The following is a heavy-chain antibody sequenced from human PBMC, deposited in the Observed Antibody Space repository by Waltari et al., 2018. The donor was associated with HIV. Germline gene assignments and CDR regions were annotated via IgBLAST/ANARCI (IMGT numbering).Heavy chain of an antibody. V-gene: IGHV3-30*18. D-gene: IGHD4-17*01. Sequence: QVQLVESGGGVVQPGRSLRLSCAASGFTFSSYGMHWVRQAPGKGLGGVSVKSYDGSNKFYTDSAKHRFTISRDNTKNTLYLQMNSLRAEDTAVYYCAKTGYGDYGRDDWGQGTLVTVSS. J-gene: IGHJ4*02. CDR2: KSYDGSNK. CDR1: GFTFSSYG. CDR3: AKTGYGDYGRDD.